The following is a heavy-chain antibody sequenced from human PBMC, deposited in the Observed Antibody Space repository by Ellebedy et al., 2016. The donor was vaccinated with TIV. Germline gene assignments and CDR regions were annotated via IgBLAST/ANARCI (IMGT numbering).Heavy chain of an antibody. J-gene: IGHJ6*03. CDR1: GYSFPTYW. CDR3: ARPNMGYYYMHA. D-gene: IGHD2/OR15-2a*01. Sequence: GESLKISCKGSGYSFPTYWIGWVRQMPGKGLEWMGIIYPGDSDTRYSPSFEGQVTISAVKSISTVFLQWSSLKASDTAIYYGARPNMGYYYMHAWGTGTTVSVSS. V-gene: IGHV5-51*01. CDR2: IYPGDSDT.